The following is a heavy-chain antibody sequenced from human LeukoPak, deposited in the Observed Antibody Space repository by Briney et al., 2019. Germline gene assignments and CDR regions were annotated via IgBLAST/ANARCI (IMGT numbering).Heavy chain of an antibody. D-gene: IGHD7-27*01. CDR2: ISGSGGSA. V-gene: IGHV3-23*01. CDR3: TRLLTGPNWFDP. J-gene: IGHJ5*02. CDR1: GFTFSSYA. Sequence: PGGSLRLSCAASGFTFSSYAMSWVRQAPGKGLEWVSAISGSGGSAYYADSVKGRFTIFRDNSKNTAYLQMNSLKTEDTAVYYCTRLLTGPNWFDPWGQGTLVTVSS.